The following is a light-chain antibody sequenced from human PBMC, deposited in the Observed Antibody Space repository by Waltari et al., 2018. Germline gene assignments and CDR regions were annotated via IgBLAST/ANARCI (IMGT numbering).Light chain of an antibody. CDR2: AAS. J-gene: IGKJ2*01. CDR1: QSISSY. Sequence: DIQMTQSPSSLSASVGERVTITCRASQSISSYLNWYQQKPGKAPKLLIYAASSLQSGVPSRFSGSGSGTDFTLTISRLQPEDFATYYCQQSYSTPPVFGQGTKLEIK. CDR3: QQSYSTPPV. V-gene: IGKV1-39*01.